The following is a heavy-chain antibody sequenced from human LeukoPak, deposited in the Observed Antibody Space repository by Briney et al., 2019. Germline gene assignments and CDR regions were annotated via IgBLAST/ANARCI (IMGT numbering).Heavy chain of an antibody. CDR1: GFTFSSYA. J-gene: IGHJ4*02. V-gene: IGHV3-23*01. Sequence: PGGSLRLSCAASGFTFSSYAMSWVRQAPGKGLEWVSAISGSGGSTYYADSVKGRFTIWRDNSKNTLYLQMNSLRAEDTAVYYCAKEGIAAAARRRLHLYFDYWGQGTLVTVSS. CDR3: AKEGIAAAARRRLHLYFDY. CDR2: ISGSGGST. D-gene: IGHD6-13*01.